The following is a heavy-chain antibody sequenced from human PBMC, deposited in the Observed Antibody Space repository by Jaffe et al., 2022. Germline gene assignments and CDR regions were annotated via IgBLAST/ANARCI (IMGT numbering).Heavy chain of an antibody. V-gene: IGHV3-30*18. CDR3: AKDRDDYGDFHWYFDL. Sequence: QVQLVESGGGVVQPGRSLRLSCAASGFTFSSYGMHWVRQAPGKGLEWVAVISYDGSNKYYADSVKGRFTISRDNSKNTLYLQMNSLRAEDTAVYYCAKDRDDYGDFHWYFDLWGRGTLVTVSS. CDR1: GFTFSSYG. D-gene: IGHD4-17*01. J-gene: IGHJ2*01. CDR2: ISYDGSNK.